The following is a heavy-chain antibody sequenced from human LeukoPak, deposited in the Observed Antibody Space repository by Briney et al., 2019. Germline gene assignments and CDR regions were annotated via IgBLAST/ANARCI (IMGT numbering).Heavy chain of an antibody. Sequence: SETLSLTCTVSAGSISSSSYYWGWIRQPPWKGLEWIGSIYYSGSTYYNPSLKRRVTISVDTSKNQFSLKLSSVTAADTAVYYCARYRGWGYSGYAYYWGQGTLVTVSS. CDR3: ARYRGWGYSGYAYY. V-gene: IGHV4-39*01. D-gene: IGHD5-12*01. CDR2: IYYSGST. CDR1: AGSISSSSYY. J-gene: IGHJ4*02.